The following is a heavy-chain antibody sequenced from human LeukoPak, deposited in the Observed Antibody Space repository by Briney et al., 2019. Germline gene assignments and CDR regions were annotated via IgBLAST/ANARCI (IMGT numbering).Heavy chain of an antibody. Sequence: GGSLRLSCAASGFTFDDYAMHWVRQAPGKGLEWVSLIGGDGGSTYYADSVKGRFTISRDNSKNSLYLQMNSLRTEDTALYYCAKDIGGGYCSGGSCYSGCFDYWGQGTLVTVSS. CDR3: AKDIGGGYCSGGSCYSGCFDY. V-gene: IGHV3-43*02. D-gene: IGHD2-15*01. J-gene: IGHJ4*02. CDR2: IGGDGGST. CDR1: GFTFDDYA.